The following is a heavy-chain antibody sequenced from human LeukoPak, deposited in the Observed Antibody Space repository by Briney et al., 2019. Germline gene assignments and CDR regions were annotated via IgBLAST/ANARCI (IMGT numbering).Heavy chain of an antibody. CDR2: ISYDGSNK. Sequence: GRSLRLSCAASGFTFSSYAMPWVRQAPGKGLEWVAVISYDGSNKYYADSVKGRFTISRDNSKNTLSLQMNSLRAEDTAVYYCARDGWSYYYDSSGYFGYWGQGTLVTVSS. D-gene: IGHD3-22*01. CDR3: ARDGWSYYYDSSGYFGY. V-gene: IGHV3-30*04. CDR1: GFTFSSYA. J-gene: IGHJ4*02.